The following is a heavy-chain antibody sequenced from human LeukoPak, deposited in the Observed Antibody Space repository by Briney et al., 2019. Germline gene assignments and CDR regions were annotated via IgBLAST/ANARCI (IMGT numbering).Heavy chain of an antibody. CDR3: ARDAMTGGLDY. D-gene: IGHD2-2*01. Sequence: ASVKVSYKASGFSFTGYDMHWVRQAPGQGLEWMGWINPNSGGTNYAQKFQGRVTMTRDTSLSTAYMELSRLRSDDTAVYYCARDAMTGGLDYWGQGTLVTVSS. CDR2: INPNSGGT. J-gene: IGHJ4*02. V-gene: IGHV1-2*02. CDR1: GFSFTGYD.